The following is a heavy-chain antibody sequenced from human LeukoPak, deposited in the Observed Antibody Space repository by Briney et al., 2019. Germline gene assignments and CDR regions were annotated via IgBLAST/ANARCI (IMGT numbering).Heavy chain of an antibody. Sequence: PSETLSLTFTVSGGSISSYYWSWIRQPPGKGLEWIGYIYYSGSTNYNPSLKSRVTISVDTSKNQFSLKLSSVTAADTAVYYCARRSDYGDYILDAFDIWGQGTMVTVSS. CDR3: ARRSDYGDYILDAFDI. CDR1: GGSISSYY. V-gene: IGHV4-59*08. D-gene: IGHD4-17*01. CDR2: IYYSGST. J-gene: IGHJ3*02.